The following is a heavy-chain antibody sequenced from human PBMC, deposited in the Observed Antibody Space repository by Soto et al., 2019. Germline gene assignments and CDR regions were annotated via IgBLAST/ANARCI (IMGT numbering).Heavy chain of an antibody. CDR1: GGTFSSYA. J-gene: IGHJ6*02. Sequence: SVKVSCKASGGTFSSYAISWVRQAPGQGLEWMGGIIPIFGTANYAQKFQGRVTITADESTSTAYMELSSLRSEDTAVYYCASTASTLGPYYYGMDVCGQGTTVTVSS. CDR3: ASTASTLGPYYYGMDV. CDR2: IIPIFGTA. V-gene: IGHV1-69*13. D-gene: IGHD1-26*01.